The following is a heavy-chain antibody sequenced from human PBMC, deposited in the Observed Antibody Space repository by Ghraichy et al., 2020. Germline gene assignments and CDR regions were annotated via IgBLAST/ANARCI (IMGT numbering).Heavy chain of an antibody. J-gene: IGHJ4*02. CDR3: ARDTARITMIVVVNQFDY. D-gene: IGHD3-22*01. CDR2: ISSSSSYI. V-gene: IGHV3-21*01. Sequence: GGSLRLSCAASGFTFSSYSMNWVRQAPGKGLEWVSSISSSSSYIYYADSVKGRFTISRDNAKNSLYLQMNSLRAEDTAVYYCARDTARITMIVVVNQFDYWCQGTLVTVSS. CDR1: GFTFSSYS.